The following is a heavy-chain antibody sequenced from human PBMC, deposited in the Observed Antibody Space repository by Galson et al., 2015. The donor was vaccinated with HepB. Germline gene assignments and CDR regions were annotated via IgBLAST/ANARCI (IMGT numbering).Heavy chain of an antibody. CDR1: GFTFSSYS. Sequence: SLRLSCAASGFTFSSYSMNWVRQAPGKGLEWVSSISSSSSYIYYADSVKGRFTISRDNAKNSLYLQMNSLRAEDTAVYYCARDPPPRYSSSWFPEDYWGQGTLVTVSS. CDR2: ISSSSSYI. D-gene: IGHD6-13*01. J-gene: IGHJ4*02. V-gene: IGHV3-21*01. CDR3: ARDPPPRYSSSWFPEDY.